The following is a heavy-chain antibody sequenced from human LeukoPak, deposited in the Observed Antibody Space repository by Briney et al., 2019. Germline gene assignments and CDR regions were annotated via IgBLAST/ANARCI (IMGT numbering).Heavy chain of an antibody. CDR3: ARDRGSGWPTFDY. J-gene: IGHJ4*02. CDR2: IYSGGST. Sequence: GGSLRLSCAASGFTVSSNYMSWVRQAPGKGLEWVSVIYSGGSTYYADSVKGRFTISRDNSKNTLYLQTNSLRAEDTAVYYCARDRGSGWPTFDYWGQGTLVTVSS. V-gene: IGHV3-66*01. D-gene: IGHD6-19*01. CDR1: GFTVSSNY.